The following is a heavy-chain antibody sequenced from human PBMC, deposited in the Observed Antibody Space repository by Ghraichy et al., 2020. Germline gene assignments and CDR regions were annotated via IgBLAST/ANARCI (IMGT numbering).Heavy chain of an antibody. CDR3: ARAVICSSTSCPMDY. CDR1: GFTFSSYS. J-gene: IGHJ4*02. V-gene: IGHV3-21*01. D-gene: IGHD2-2*01. CDR2: ISSSSSYI. Sequence: GGSLRLSCAASGFTFSSYSMNWVRKAPGKGLEWVSSISSSSSYIYYADSVKGRFTISRDNAKNSLYLQMNSLRAEDTAVYYCARAVICSSTSCPMDYWGQGTLVTVSS.